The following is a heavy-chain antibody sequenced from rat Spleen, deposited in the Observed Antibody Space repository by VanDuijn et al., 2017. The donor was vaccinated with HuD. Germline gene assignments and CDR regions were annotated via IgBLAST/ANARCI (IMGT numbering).Heavy chain of an antibody. CDR1: GNSIANGYR. Sequence: EVQLQESGPGLVKPSQSLSLTCSVTGNSIANGYRWNWIRRFPGNKLEWMGYINSAGSTVYNPSLKSRISITRDTSKNQFFLQVNSVSTEDTATYYCARYFPGLMVIADWGQGVMVTVSS. D-gene: IGHD1-12*03. CDR2: INSAGST. J-gene: IGHJ2*01. CDR3: ARYFPGLMVIAD. V-gene: IGHV3-3*01.